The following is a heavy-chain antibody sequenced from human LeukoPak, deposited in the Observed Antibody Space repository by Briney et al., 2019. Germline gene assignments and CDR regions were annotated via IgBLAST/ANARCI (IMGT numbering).Heavy chain of an antibody. CDR1: GFTVSSNY. Sequence: GGSLRLSCAASGFTVSSNYMSWVRQAPGKGLEWVSVIYSGGSTYYADSVKGRFTISRDNSENTLYLQMNSLRAEDTAVYYCARNKVGAVRYWGQGTLVTVSS. CDR3: ARNKVGAVRY. J-gene: IGHJ4*02. D-gene: IGHD1-26*01. CDR2: IYSGGST. V-gene: IGHV3-53*01.